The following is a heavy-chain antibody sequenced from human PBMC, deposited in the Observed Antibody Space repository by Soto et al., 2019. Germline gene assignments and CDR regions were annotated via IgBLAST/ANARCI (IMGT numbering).Heavy chain of an antibody. D-gene: IGHD1-26*01. V-gene: IGHV3-13*04. CDR2: IGTAGDT. CDR1: GFTLSSYD. CDR3: AGGGRGSYFALHY. Sequence: PGGSLRLSCAASGFTLSSYDMHWVRQATGKGLEWVSGIGTAGDTYYLESVKGRFTISRDNAENSLYLQMNSLRAGDTAVYYCAGGGRGSYFALHYWGQGTLVTVSS. J-gene: IGHJ4*02.